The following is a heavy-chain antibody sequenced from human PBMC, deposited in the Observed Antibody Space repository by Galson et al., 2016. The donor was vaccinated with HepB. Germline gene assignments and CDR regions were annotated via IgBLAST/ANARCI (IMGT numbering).Heavy chain of an antibody. CDR1: GFTFKNFG. D-gene: IGHD2-2*03. CDR2: ICGSCGYI. CDR3: AIDPSHWIENPFAL. V-gene: IGHV3-23*01. J-gene: IGHJ4*02. Sequence: SLRLSCAASGFTFKNFGMTWVRQAPGKGLEWVSTICGSCGYIDYADSVHGRFTISRDNSKNTLSLQMNSLRAEDTATYYCAIDPSHWIENPFALWGQGTLVTVSS.